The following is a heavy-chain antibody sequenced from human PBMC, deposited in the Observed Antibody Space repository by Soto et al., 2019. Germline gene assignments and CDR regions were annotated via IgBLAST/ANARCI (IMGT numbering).Heavy chain of an antibody. J-gene: IGHJ4*02. V-gene: IGHV3-9*01. Sequence: EVQLVESGGGLVQPGRSLSLSCAASGFNFDDYAMHWVRQPPGKGLEWVAGISWNGESVFYADSVKGRFTISRDNAKNSLSLHMASLRAEDTAFYYCVKDTYLLVGATHFDFWGQGALVTVSS. CDR3: VKDTYLLVGATHFDF. D-gene: IGHD1-26*01. CDR1: GFNFDDYA. CDR2: ISWNGESV.